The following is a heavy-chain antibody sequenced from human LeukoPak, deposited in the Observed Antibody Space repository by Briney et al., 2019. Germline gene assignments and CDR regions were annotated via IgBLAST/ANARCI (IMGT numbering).Heavy chain of an antibody. CDR2: IKQDGSEK. Sequence: GGSLRLSCAASGFTFSSYWMSWVRQAPGKGLEWVANIKQDGSEKYYVDSVKGRFTISRDNAKNSLYLQMNSLRAEDTAVYYSARASGPLMRYYYCGMDVWGQGTTVTVSS. CDR3: ARASGPLMRYYYCGMDV. D-gene: IGHD6-19*01. V-gene: IGHV3-7*01. J-gene: IGHJ6*02. CDR1: GFTFSSYW.